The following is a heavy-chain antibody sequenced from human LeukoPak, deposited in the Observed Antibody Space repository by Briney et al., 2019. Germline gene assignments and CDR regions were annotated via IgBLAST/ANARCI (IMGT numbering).Heavy chain of an antibody. V-gene: IGHV4-59*08. CDR3: ARQTRYNYGPAFDF. Sequence: SETLSLTCTVSGDSISSHSWSWIRQPPGKGLEWIGDIYNSGNTNYNPSLKGRVTMSVSTSKNQFSLSLSSVTAADTAVYYCARQTRYNYGPAFDFWGQGALVTVSS. CDR2: IYNSGNT. CDR1: GDSISSHS. D-gene: IGHD5-18*01. J-gene: IGHJ4*02.